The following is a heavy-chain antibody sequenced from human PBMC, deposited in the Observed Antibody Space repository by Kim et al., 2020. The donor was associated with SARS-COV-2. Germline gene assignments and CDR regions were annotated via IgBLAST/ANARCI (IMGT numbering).Heavy chain of an antibody. Sequence: SETLSLTCAVYGGSFSGYYWSWIRQPPGKGLEWIGEINHSGSTNYNPSLKSRVTISVDTSKNQFSLKLSCVTAADTAVYCCARADYGSGSYYNAYYYYYGMDVWGQGTTVTVSS. J-gene: IGHJ6*02. CDR1: GGSFSGYY. D-gene: IGHD3-10*01. CDR3: ARADYGSGSYYNAYYYYYGMDV. V-gene: IGHV4-34*01. CDR2: INHSGST.